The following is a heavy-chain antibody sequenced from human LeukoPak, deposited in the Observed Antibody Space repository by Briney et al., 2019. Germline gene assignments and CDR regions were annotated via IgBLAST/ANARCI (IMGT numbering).Heavy chain of an antibody. D-gene: IGHD5-12*01. V-gene: IGHV1-8*01. CDR3: ARASGTNFYYYYATYV. Sequence: ASVRVSCKASGYSFNNYDITWVRQATGQGLEWLGWMNPSSGNTGSAQKFQGRVSMTRNTSINTAYMELTSLRPDDTAFYYCARASGTNFYYYYATYVWGQGTTVTVSS. CDR2: MNPSSGNT. CDR1: GYSFNNYD. J-gene: IGHJ6*02.